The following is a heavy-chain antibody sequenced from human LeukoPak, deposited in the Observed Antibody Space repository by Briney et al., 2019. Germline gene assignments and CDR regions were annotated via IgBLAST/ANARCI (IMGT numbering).Heavy chain of an antibody. Sequence: PSETLSLTCAVYGGSFSGYYWSWIRQPPGKGLEWIGEINHSGSTNYNPSLKSRVTISVDTSKNQFSLELSSVTAADTAVYYCARGDLYGAFDIWGQGTMVTVSS. CDR3: ARGDLYGAFDI. CDR1: GGSFSGYY. D-gene: IGHD2-2*02. V-gene: IGHV4-34*01. J-gene: IGHJ3*02. CDR2: INHSGST.